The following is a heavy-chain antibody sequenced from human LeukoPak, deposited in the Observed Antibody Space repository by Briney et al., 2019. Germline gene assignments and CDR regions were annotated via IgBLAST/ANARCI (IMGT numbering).Heavy chain of an antibody. V-gene: IGHV3-23*01. CDR2: ISGSGGST. D-gene: IGHD2-15*01. J-gene: IGHJ4*02. Sequence: PGGSLRLSCAASGFTFSSYAMSWVRQAPGKGLEWVSAISGSGGSTYYADSVKGRFTISRDNSKNTLCLQMNSLRVEDTAVYYCAKSRGPYCSSGSCVLDYWGQGTLVTVSS. CDR1: GFTFSSYA. CDR3: AKSRGPYCSSGSCVLDY.